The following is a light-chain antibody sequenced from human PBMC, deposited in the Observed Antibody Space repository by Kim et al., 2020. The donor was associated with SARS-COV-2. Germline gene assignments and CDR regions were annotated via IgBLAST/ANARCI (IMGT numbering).Light chain of an antibody. J-gene: IGLJ3*02. Sequence: ELTQPPSASGPPGQRVTIFCSGSIANLGSNTVTWYQQHPGPAPKLLIYVDDLRPTRVPDRFSGSKSATSASLAISGLQAEDEADYYCETHEESQVVFGGGTQLTVL. CDR3: ETHEESQVV. CDR2: VDD. V-gene: IGLV1-44*01. CDR1: IANLGSNT.